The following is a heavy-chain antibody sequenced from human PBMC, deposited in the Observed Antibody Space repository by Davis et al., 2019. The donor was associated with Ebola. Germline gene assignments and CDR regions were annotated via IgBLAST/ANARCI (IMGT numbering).Heavy chain of an antibody. Sequence: GESLKISCAASGFTFSSYSMNWVRQAPGKGLEWVSYISSSSSTIYYADSVKGRFTISRDNAKNSLYLQMNSLRDEDTAVYYCARSRALVYYDSSGFGYWGQGTLVTVSS. CDR2: ISSSSSTI. CDR1: GFTFSSYS. V-gene: IGHV3-48*02. D-gene: IGHD3-22*01. J-gene: IGHJ4*02. CDR3: ARSRALVYYDSSGFGY.